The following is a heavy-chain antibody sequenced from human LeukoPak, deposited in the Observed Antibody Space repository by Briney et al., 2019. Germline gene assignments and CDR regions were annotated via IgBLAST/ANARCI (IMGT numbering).Heavy chain of an antibody. CDR3: ARHMGLGYAYFYPYFDY. Sequence: PSETLSLTCTVSGGSISSYYWSWIRQPPGKGLEWIGYIYYSGSTNCNPSLKSRVTISVDTSKNQFSLKLSSVTAADTAVYYCARHMGLGYAYFYPYFDYWGQGTLVTVSS. J-gene: IGHJ4*03. CDR2: IYYSGST. V-gene: IGHV4-59*08. D-gene: IGHD3-3*01. CDR1: GGSISSYY.